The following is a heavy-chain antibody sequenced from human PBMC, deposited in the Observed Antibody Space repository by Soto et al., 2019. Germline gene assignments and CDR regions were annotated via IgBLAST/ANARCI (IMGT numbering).Heavy chain of an antibody. D-gene: IGHD3-22*01. CDR1: EYSFTGHY. CDR3: ARDYDKSGYDYFDP. V-gene: IGHV1-2*02. Sequence: QVQLIQSGAEVKKPGASVTVSCTASEYSFTGHYLHWVRQAPGQGLEWMGWIDPKSGDTKYAPKLQDRVTMTRDTSISRAYMDLSSLRYDDTAGYYCARDYDKSGYDYFDPWGQGTLVTVSS. CDR2: IDPKSGDT. J-gene: IGHJ5*02.